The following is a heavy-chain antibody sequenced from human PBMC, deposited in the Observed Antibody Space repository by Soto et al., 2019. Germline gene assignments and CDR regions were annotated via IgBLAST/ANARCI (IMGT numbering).Heavy chain of an antibody. D-gene: IGHD6-19*01. CDR2: ISGTSSNI. CDR3: AKMTSSGWYDPVFH. V-gene: IGHV3-11*01. CDR1: GFSFSDYY. J-gene: IGHJ4*02. Sequence: QVPLVESGGGLVKTRGSLRLSCVASGFSFSDYYMSWVRQAPGKGLEWIAYISGTSSNIYYGDSVKGRFTISRDNAENSVSLQMNNLRAEDTARYYCAKMTSSGWYDPVFHWGQGTLVTVSS.